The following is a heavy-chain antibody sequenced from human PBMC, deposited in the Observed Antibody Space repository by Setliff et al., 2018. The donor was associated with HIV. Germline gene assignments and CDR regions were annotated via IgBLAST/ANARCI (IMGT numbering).Heavy chain of an antibody. J-gene: IGHJ6*03. V-gene: IGHV3-49*04. CDR1: GFTFGDYA. Sequence: GGSLRLSCTASGFTFGDYAISWVRLAPGKGLEWVGFIRRKAYDGTREYAASVKGRFTISRDDSKSIAYLQMNSLKTEDTAVYYCTRMYYYGSGTYYSDYYYYIDVWGKGTTVTVSS. D-gene: IGHD3-10*01. CDR2: IRRKAYDGTR. CDR3: TRMYYYGSGTYYSDYYYYIDV.